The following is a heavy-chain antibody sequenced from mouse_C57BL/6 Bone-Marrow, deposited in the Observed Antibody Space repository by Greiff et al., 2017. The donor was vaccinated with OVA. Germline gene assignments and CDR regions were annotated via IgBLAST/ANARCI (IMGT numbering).Heavy chain of an antibody. V-gene: IGHV1-54*01. CDR1: GYAFTNYL. CDR3: AREGEIYDYPRIGY. J-gene: IGHJ4*01. D-gene: IGHD2-4*01. CDR2: INPGSGGT. Sequence: QVQLQQSGAELVRPGPSVKVSCKASGYAFTNYLIEWVKQRPGQGLEWIGVINPGSGGTNYNEKFKGKATLTADKSSSTAYMQLSSLTSEDSAVYFCAREGEIYDYPRIGYWGQGTSVTVSS.